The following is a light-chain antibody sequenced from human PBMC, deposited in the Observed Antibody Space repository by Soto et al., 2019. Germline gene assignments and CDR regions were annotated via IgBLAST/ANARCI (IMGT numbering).Light chain of an antibody. J-gene: IGKJ1*01. CDR1: QSISHSSNNKNK. CDR2: CAT. Sequence: DIVMTQSPDSLAVSLGERATINCKSSQSISHSSNNKNKIAWYQQKPGQPPKLLISCATIRESGVPDRFSGSGFGTDFTLTISSLQAEDVAVYFCHQYYDTAWAFGQGTKVEIK. CDR3: HQYYDTAWA. V-gene: IGKV4-1*01.